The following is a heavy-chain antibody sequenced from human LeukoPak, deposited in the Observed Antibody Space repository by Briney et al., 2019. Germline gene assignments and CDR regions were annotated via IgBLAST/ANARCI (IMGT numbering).Heavy chain of an antibody. J-gene: IGHJ4*02. D-gene: IGHD1-26*01. CDR2: ISYSGST. Sequence: GSLRLSCTSSGFTFREFAVSWFRQPPGKGLEWIGYISYSGSTNSNPSLKSRVTISVDTSKSQFSLTLNSVTAADTAVYYCARAGRNSRSYDYWGQGTLVTVSS. V-gene: IGHV4-59*01. CDR3: ARAGRNSRSYDY. CDR1: GFTFREFA.